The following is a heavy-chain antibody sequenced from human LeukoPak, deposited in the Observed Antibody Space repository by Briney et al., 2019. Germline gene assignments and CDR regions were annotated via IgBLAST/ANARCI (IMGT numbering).Heavy chain of an antibody. D-gene: IGHD4-23*01. CDR1: GFTFSSYS. CDR3: ARDLGLYDYGGNIDY. Sequence: PGGSLRLSCAASGFTFSSYSMHWIRQAPGKGLEWVSYISGSSRTMYYADSVKGRFTISRDNAKNSLYLHMNSLNAEDTAVYYCARDLGLYDYGGNIDYWGQGTLVTVS. V-gene: IGHV3-48*04. CDR2: ISGSSRTM. J-gene: IGHJ4*02.